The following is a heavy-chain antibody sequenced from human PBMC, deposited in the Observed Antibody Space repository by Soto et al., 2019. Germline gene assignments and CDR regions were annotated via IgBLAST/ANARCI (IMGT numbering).Heavy chain of an antibody. J-gene: IGHJ4*02. CDR3: ISDPNWEWGY. CDR2: IGGSGRTT. D-gene: IGHD1-1*01. V-gene: IGHV3-23*01. Sequence: GGSLRLSCAASAFTFNNYAMSWVRQAPGKGLEWVSGIGGSGRTTHYADAVKGRFTISRDNSKNTVYLQMNSLTADDTAVYYCISDPNWEWGYWGQGTLVTVS. CDR1: AFTFNNYA.